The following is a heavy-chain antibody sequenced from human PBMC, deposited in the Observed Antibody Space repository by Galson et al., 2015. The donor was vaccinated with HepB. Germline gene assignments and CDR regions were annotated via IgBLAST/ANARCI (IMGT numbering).Heavy chain of an antibody. CDR1: GFTFRIYG. Sequence: LRLSCAASGFTFRIYGMHWVRQAPGKGLEWVAVIWYGGSNKYYADSVKGRFTISRDNSKNTMYLQMNSLRAEDTAVYFCARADDYDSSGYLDYWGQGILVTVSS. CDR2: IWYGGSNK. CDR3: ARADDYDSSGYLDY. J-gene: IGHJ4*02. D-gene: IGHD3-22*01. V-gene: IGHV3-33*01.